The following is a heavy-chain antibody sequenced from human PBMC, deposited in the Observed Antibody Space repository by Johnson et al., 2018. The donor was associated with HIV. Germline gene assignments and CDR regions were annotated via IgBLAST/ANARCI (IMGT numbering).Heavy chain of an antibody. J-gene: IGHJ3*02. V-gene: IGHV3-11*04. CDR2: ISSSGNSM. D-gene: IGHD4-23*01. CDR1: GFTFSDYY. CDR3: ARGDYGGNLDAFDI. Sequence: QVQLVESGGGLVNPGGSLRLSCAASGFTFSDYYMSWIRQAPGKGLGWVSYISSSGNSMYYANSVKGRFTISRDNAKNSLYLQMNSLRAGDTAVYYCARGDYGGNLDAFDIWGQGTMVTVSS.